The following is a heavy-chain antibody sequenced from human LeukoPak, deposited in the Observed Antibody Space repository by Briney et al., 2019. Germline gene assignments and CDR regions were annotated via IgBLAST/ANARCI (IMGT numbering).Heavy chain of an antibody. CDR1: RGTFSSYA. V-gene: IGHV1-69*05. J-gene: IGHJ4*02. D-gene: IGHD6-13*01. Sequence: GASVKVSCKASRGTFSSYAISWVRQAPGQGLEWMGGIIPIFGTANYAQKLQGRVTITTDESTSTAYMELNSLRSEDTAVYYCARGGGTPGIAAAGKEGLDYWGQGTLVTVSS. CDR2: IIPIFGTA. CDR3: ARGGGTPGIAAAGKEGLDY.